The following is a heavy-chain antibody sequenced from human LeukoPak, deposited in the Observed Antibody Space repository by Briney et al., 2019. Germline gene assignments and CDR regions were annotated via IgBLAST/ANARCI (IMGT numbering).Heavy chain of an antibody. V-gene: IGHV1-18*01. Sequence: ASVKVSCKASGYTFTSYGISWVRQAPGQGLEWMGWISAYNGNTNYAQKLQGRVTMTTDTSTSTAYMELRSLRSDDTAVYYCARVAAAGPDYYYYYMDVGGKGTTVTVSS. CDR3: ARVAAAGPDYYYYYMDV. J-gene: IGHJ6*03. D-gene: IGHD6-13*01. CDR2: ISAYNGNT. CDR1: GYTFTSYG.